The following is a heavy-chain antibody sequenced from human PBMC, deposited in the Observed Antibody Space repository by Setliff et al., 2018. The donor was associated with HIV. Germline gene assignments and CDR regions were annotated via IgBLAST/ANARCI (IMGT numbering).Heavy chain of an antibody. CDR3: SGSYQAMDY. D-gene: IGHD1-26*01. J-gene: IGHJ4*02. CDR2: ISSSSSTI. Sequence: GESLTISCAASGFTFSSNTMNWVRQAPGKGLEWVSYISSSSSTIYYADSVKGRFTISRDNAKNSLYLQMNSLRDDDTAVYYCSGSYQAMDYWGQGTLVTVSS. V-gene: IGHV3-48*02. CDR1: GFTFSSNT.